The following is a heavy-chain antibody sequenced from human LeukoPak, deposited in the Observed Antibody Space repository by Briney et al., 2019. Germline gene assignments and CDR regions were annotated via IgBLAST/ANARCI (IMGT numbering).Heavy chain of an antibody. CDR3: AKDIRSSGWYGGLDY. CDR1: GFTFSSYA. V-gene: IGHV3-23*01. CDR2: ISGSGSGGST. Sequence: GGSLRLSCAASGFTFSSYAMSWVRQAPGKGLEWVSSISGSGSGGSTYYADSVKGRFTISRDNSKNTLYLQMNSLRAEDTALYYCAKDIRSSGWYGGLDYWGQGTLVTVSS. J-gene: IGHJ4*02. D-gene: IGHD6-19*01.